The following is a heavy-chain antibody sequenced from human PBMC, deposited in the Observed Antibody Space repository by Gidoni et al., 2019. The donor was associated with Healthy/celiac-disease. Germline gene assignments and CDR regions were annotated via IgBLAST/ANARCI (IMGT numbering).Heavy chain of an antibody. J-gene: IGHJ3*02. V-gene: IGHV4-59*01. D-gene: IGHD1-26*01. CDR3: ARDRIVGATTSAFDI. Sequence: QVHLQESGPGLVKPSETLSLTCTVSGGSISSYYWSWIRQPPGKGLEWIGYIYYSGSTNYHPSLKSRVTISVDTSKNQFSLKLSSVTAADTAVYYCARDRIVGATTSAFDIWGQGTMVTVSS. CDR2: IYYSGST. CDR1: GGSISSYY.